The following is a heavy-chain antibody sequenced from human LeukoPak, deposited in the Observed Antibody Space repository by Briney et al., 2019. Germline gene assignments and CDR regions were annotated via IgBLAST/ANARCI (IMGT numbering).Heavy chain of an antibody. J-gene: IGHJ6*03. V-gene: IGHV3-48*03. CDR2: ISTSGSSI. Sequence: GGSLRLSCAASGFTFSTYEINWVRQAPGKGLEWLSHISTSGSSIHYADSVKGRFTISRDNAKNSLYLQMNSLRVEDTAVYYCAKDVATAMEYMDAWGEGTTVIVSS. CDR3: AKDVATAMEYMDA. D-gene: IGHD5-18*01. CDR1: GFTFSTYE.